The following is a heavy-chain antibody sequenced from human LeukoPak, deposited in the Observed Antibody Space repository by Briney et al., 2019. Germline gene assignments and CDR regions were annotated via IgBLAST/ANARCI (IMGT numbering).Heavy chain of an antibody. J-gene: IGHJ6*03. V-gene: IGHV4-34*01. CDR3: ASLQLSNYYYYMDV. D-gene: IGHD5-18*01. CDR2: INHSGST. Sequence: SETLSLTCAVYGGSFSAYYWSWIRQPPGKGLEWIGEINHSGSTNYNPSLKSRVTISVDTSKNQFSPKLSSVTAADTAVYYCASLQLSNYYYYMDVWGKGTTVTISS. CDR1: GGSFSAYY.